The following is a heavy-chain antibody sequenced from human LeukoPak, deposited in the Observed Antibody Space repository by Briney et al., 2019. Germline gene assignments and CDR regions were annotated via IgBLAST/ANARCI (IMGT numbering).Heavy chain of an antibody. J-gene: IGHJ4*02. D-gene: IGHD3-22*01. CDR1: GFTFSTYW. V-gene: IGHV3-7*01. CDR2: IKQDGSEK. CDR3: ARDLYRIVVVPHYFDY. Sequence: GGSLRLSCAASGFTFSTYWMSWVRQAPGKGLEWVANIKQDGSEKYYVDSVKGRFTISRDNAKNSLYLQMYSLRAEDTAVYYCARDLYRIVVVPHYFDYWGQGTLVTVSS.